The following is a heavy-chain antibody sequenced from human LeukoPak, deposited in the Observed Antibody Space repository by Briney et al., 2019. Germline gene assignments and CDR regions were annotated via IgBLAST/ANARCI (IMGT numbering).Heavy chain of an antibody. Sequence: GGSLRLSCAASAFTFGDSAMHWVRHAPRKGLEWVSGISWNSERVGYADSVKGRFTISRDNAKNSLYLQMNSLRPEDTALYYCAKAQLRFLEWLSNAFDIWGQGTMVTVSS. CDR3: AKAQLRFLEWLSNAFDI. D-gene: IGHD3-3*01. J-gene: IGHJ3*02. CDR1: AFTFGDSA. CDR2: ISWNSERV. V-gene: IGHV3-9*01.